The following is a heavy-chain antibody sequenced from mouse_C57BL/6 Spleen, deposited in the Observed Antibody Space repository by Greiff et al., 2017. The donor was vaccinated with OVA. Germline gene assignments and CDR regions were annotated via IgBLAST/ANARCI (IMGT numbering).Heavy chain of an antibody. D-gene: IGHD1-1*01. CDR1: GYTFTDYY. CDR3: ARVTTVVPFDV. CDR2: INPNNGGT. V-gene: IGHV1-26*01. J-gene: IGHJ1*03. Sequence: EVQLQQSGPELVKPGASVKISCKASGYTFTDYYMNWVKQSHGKSLEWIGDINPNNGGTSYNQKFKGKATLTVDKSSSTAYMELRSLTSEDSAVYYCARVTTVVPFDVWGTGTTVTVSS.